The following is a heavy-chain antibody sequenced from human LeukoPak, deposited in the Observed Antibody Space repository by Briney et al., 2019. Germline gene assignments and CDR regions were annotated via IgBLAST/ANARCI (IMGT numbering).Heavy chain of an antibody. J-gene: IGHJ2*01. CDR3: ARDKADYYASNSYSIKPYWYFDL. CDR2: INPNSGGT. D-gene: IGHD3-22*01. V-gene: IGHV1-2*06. CDR1: GYTFTGYY. Sequence: ASVKVSCKASGYTFTGYYVHWVRQAPGQGLEWMGRINPNSGGTDFAQKFQGRVTMTRDTSISTAYMELSRLKSDDTAVYYRARDKADYYASNSYSIKPYWYFDLWGRGTLVTVSS.